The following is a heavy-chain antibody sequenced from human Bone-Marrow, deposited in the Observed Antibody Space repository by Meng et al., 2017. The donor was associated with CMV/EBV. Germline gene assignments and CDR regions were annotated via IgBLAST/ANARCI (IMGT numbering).Heavy chain of an antibody. J-gene: IGHJ4*02. Sequence: GESLKISCAGSRFFFSINSMNWVRQAPGKGLEWVSSISSSSRYKYYADSVKGRFTISRDNAKNSLYLQLDSLRVEDTAVYYCATNPKNPDDYWGQGTLVTVSS. CDR1: RFFFSINS. CDR2: ISSSSRYK. D-gene: IGHD1-14*01. V-gene: IGHV3-21*06. CDR3: ATNPKNPDDY.